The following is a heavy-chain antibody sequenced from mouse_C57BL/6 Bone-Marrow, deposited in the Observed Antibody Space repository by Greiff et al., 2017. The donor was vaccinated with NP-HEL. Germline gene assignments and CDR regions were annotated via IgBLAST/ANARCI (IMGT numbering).Heavy chain of an antibody. Sequence: EVKLVESGPVLVKPGASVKMSCKASGYTFTDYYMNWVKQSHGKSLEWIGVINPYNGGTSYNQKFKGKATLTVDKSSSTAYMELNSLTSEDSAVYYCAPIYYYGSSYSHYYAMDYWGQGTSVTVSS. J-gene: IGHJ4*01. V-gene: IGHV1-19*01. CDR1: GYTFTDYY. CDR3: APIYYYGSSYSHYYAMDY. CDR2: INPYNGGT. D-gene: IGHD1-1*01.